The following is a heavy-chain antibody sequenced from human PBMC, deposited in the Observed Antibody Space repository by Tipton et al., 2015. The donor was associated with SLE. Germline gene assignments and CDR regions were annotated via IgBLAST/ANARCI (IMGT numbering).Heavy chain of an antibody. D-gene: IGHD6-19*01. J-gene: IGHJ4*02. CDR1: GFTFISYG. Sequence: QLVQSGAEVKKPGASVQVSCKASGFTFISYGISWVRQAPGQGLQWMGWISTFNGNRNYAQKLQGRVSMTTDTSTSTAYMELRSLRNDDTAVYYCARGTSVGGSFDFWGQGTLVTVSS. V-gene: IGHV1-18*01. CDR2: ISTFNGNR. CDR3: ARGTSVGGSFDF.